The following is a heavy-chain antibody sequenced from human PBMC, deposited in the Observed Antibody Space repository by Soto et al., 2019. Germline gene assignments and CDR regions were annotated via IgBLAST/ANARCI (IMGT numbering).Heavy chain of an antibody. V-gene: IGHV4-4*07. CDR2: IYTSGST. CDR3: ARAGLDSSSWYKPYYYYYYRMDV. D-gene: IGHD6-13*01. Sequence: PETLSLTCTVSGGSISSYYGSWIRQPAGKGLEWIGRIYTSGSTNYNPSLKSRVTMSVDTSKIQFSLKLSSVTAADTAVHYCARAGLDSSSWYKPYYYYYYRMDVWGQGTTVTVSS. J-gene: IGHJ6*02. CDR1: GGSISSYY.